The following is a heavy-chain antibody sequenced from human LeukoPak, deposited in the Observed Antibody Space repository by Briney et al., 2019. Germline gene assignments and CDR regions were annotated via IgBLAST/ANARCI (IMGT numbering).Heavy chain of an antibody. CDR1: GFPFSTYA. CDR3: ARDTDDFQGLDI. V-gene: IGHV3-7*01. J-gene: IGHJ3*02. CDR2: INLDGRQR. D-gene: IGHD3-3*01. Sequence: GRSLRLSCAASGFPFSTYAMHWVRQAPGKGLEWVANINLDGRQRFYVDSVKGRFTISRASTENSLYLQMNSLRVEDTAVYYCARDTDDFQGLDIWGQGTVVTVSS.